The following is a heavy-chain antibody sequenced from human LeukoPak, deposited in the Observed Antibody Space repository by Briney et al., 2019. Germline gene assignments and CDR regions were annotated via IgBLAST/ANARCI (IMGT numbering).Heavy chain of an antibody. J-gene: IGHJ4*02. CDR2: INAGNGNT. V-gene: IGHV1-3*01. D-gene: IGHD3-22*01. CDR3: ARPQYDSSGYLGPFDY. Sequence: ASVKVSCKASGYTFTSYAMHWVRQAPGQRLEWMGWINAGNGNTKYSQKFQGRVTITRDTSASTAYMELSSLRSEDTAVYYCARPQYDSSGYLGPFDYWGQGTLVTVSS. CDR1: GYTFTSYA.